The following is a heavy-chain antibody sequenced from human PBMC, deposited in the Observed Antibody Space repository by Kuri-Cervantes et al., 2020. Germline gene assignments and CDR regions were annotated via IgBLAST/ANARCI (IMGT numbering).Heavy chain of an antibody. J-gene: IGHJ6*03. CDR3: ARVPTVIAVAGNGYYMDV. CDR2: INPNSGGT. V-gene: IGHV1-2*04. CDR1: QYTFIGYY. D-gene: IGHD6-19*01. Sequence: ASVKVSCKASQYTFIGYYMHWVRQAPGQGLEWMGWINPNSGGTNYAQKFQGWVTMTRDTSISTAYMEVSRLRSEDTAVYYCARVPTVIAVAGNGYYMDVWGKGSTVTVSS.